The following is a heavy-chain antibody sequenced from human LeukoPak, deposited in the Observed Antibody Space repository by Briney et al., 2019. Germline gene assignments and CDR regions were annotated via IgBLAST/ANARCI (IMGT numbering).Heavy chain of an antibody. V-gene: IGHV3-7*01. CDR3: ARENIAARPHHFDY. J-gene: IGHJ4*02. Sequence: GGSLRLSCATSGITFSSYWMTWVRQAPGKGLEWVANIKQDGSEKHYVDSVKGRFTISRDNAKNSLYLQMNSLRAEDTAVYYCARENIAARPHHFDYWGQGTLVTVSS. CDR1: GITFSSYW. CDR2: IKQDGSEK. D-gene: IGHD6-6*01.